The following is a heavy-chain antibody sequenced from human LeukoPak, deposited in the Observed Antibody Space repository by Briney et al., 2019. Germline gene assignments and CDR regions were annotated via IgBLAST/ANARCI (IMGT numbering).Heavy chain of an antibody. CDR3: ASRRGWYVDY. J-gene: IGHJ4*02. CDR2: IYYSGST. D-gene: IGHD6-19*01. CDR1: GGSISSSSYY. V-gene: IGHV4-39*07. Sequence: SETLSLTCTVSGGSISSSSYYWGWIRQPPGKGLEWIGSIYYSGSTYYNPSLKSRVTISVDKSKNQFSLKLSSVTAADTAVYYCASRRGWYVDYWGQGTLVTVSS.